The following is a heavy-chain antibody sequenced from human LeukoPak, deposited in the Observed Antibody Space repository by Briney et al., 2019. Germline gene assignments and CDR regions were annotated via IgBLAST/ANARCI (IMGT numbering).Heavy chain of an antibody. CDR2: ISAYNGNT. CDR3: ATSITMVRGVIISGGWFDP. D-gene: IGHD3-10*01. J-gene: IGHJ5*02. V-gene: IGHV1-18*01. Sequence: GASVKVSCKASGYTFTSYGISWVRQAPGQGLEWMGWISAYNGNTNYAQKLQGRVTMTTDTSTSTAYMDLRSLRSDDTALYYCATSITMVRGVIISGGWFDPWGQGTLVTVSS. CDR1: GYTFTSYG.